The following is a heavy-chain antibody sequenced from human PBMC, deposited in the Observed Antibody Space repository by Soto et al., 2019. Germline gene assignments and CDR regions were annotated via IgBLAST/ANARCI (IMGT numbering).Heavy chain of an antibody. V-gene: IGHV3-72*01. Sequence: GGSLRLSCAASGFTFSTYAMALVRQAPGKGLEWVVRIRNKANSYTTEYAASVRGRFTISRDDSKNSLYLQMSSLKTEDTAVYYCAKTGPYYTDYAFDIWGQGTMVTVSS. CDR3: AKTGPYYTDYAFDI. CDR2: IRNKANSYTT. D-gene: IGHD4-17*01. CDR1: GFTFSTYA. J-gene: IGHJ3*02.